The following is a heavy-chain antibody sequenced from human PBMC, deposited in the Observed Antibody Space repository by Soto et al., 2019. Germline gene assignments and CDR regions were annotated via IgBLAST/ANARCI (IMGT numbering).Heavy chain of an antibody. CDR2: ISGYSGSI. J-gene: IGHJ6*02. CDR1: GFTFDDYA. D-gene: IGHD6-19*01. Sequence: EVQLVDSGGGWVQPGRSLRLSCAASGFTFDDYAMHWVRQSPGKGLEWVSGISGYSGSIGYADSVKGRFTISRDNAKNSLYLQMNSLRAEDTALYYCAKDRYSSGCYGAGLYYYYGMDVWGQGTTVTVSS. V-gene: IGHV3-9*01. CDR3: AKDRYSSGCYGAGLYYYYGMDV.